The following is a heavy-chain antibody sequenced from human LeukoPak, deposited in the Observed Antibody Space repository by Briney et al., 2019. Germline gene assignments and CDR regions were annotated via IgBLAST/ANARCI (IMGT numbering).Heavy chain of an antibody. D-gene: IGHD1-7*01. V-gene: IGHV3-74*01. Sequence: RGSLRLSCAAAGFTFSSYWMHCVRQAPGKLLVWVSRTNSDGSSTSYAASVKSRFTISRNNAKNTLYLKMNSLRAEDTAVYYCARNWNCDYWGQGTLVTVSS. J-gene: IGHJ4*02. CDR3: ARNWNCDY. CDR1: GFTFSSYW. CDR2: TNSDGSST.